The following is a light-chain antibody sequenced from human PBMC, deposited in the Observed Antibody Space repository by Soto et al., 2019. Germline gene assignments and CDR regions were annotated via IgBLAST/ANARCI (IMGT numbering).Light chain of an antibody. Sequence: EIVLTQSPGTLSLSPGERATLSCRASQSVSSSYLAWYQQKPGQAPRLLSYGASSRATGIPDRFSGSGSGTDFTLTISRLEPEDFAVYYCQQYGSSPWTFGPGTQVEIK. CDR2: GAS. V-gene: IGKV3-20*01. CDR3: QQYGSSPWT. CDR1: QSVSSSY. J-gene: IGKJ1*01.